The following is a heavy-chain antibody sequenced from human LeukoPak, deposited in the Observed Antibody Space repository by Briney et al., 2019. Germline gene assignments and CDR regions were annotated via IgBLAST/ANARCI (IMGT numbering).Heavy chain of an antibody. Sequence: PGRSLRLSCAASGFTFSSYAMHWVRQAPGKGLEWVAVISYDGSNKYYADSVKGRFTISRDNSKNTLYLQMNSLRAEDTAVYYCARGNRGFSSSWYRWDYYYYYGMDVWGQGTTVTVSS. V-gene: IGHV3-30-3*01. J-gene: IGHJ6*02. CDR3: ARGNRGFSSSWYRWDYYYYYGMDV. CDR2: ISYDGSNK. CDR1: GFTFSSYA. D-gene: IGHD6-13*01.